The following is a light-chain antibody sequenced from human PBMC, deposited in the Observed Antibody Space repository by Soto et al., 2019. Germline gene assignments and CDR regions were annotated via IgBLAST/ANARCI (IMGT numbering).Light chain of an antibody. V-gene: IGLV2-8*01. CDR3: TSYAGGNNV. Sequence: QSALTQPPSASGSPGQSVTISCTGTSSDVGGYNYVSWYQQNPGKVPKLMIYEVNKRPSGAPDRFSGSKSGNTASLTVSGLQAEDEADYYCTSYAGGNNVFGTGTKLTVL. J-gene: IGLJ1*01. CDR1: SSDVGGYNY. CDR2: EVN.